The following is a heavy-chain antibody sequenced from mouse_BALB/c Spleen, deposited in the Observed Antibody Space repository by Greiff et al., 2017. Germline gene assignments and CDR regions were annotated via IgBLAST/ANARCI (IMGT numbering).Heavy chain of an antibody. D-gene: IGHD2-1*01. Sequence: VQLQQSGPGLVQLSQSLSITCTVPGFSLTSYGVHWVRQFPGKGLEWLGVIWCGGSTDYIAAFISRLSISKDNSKSQVFFKMNSLQANDTAIYYCARNHGNYLAWFAYWGQGTLVTVSA. CDR2: IWCGGST. CDR1: GFSLTSYG. J-gene: IGHJ3*01. CDR3: ARNHGNYLAWFAY. V-gene: IGHV2-2*02.